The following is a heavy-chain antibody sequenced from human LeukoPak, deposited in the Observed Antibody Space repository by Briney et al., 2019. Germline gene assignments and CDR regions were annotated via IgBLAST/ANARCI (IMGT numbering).Heavy chain of an antibody. V-gene: IGHV1-18*01. D-gene: IGHD6-25*01. CDR2: INVHNGNT. CDR3: ARDLFLYSSGRTGYFDY. Sequence: ASVKVSCKASGYSFSSYGISWVRQAPGQGLEWMGWINVHNGNTKYTQKFQGRVTMTTDTSTSTAYMELRGLRSDDTAVYYCARDLFLYSSGRTGYFDYWGQGTLVTVSS. CDR1: GYSFSSYG. J-gene: IGHJ4*02.